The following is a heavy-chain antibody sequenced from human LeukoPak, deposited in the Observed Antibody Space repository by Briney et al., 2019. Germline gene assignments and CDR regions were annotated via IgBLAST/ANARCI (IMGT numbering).Heavy chain of an antibody. J-gene: IGHJ4*02. Sequence: GGSLRLSRAASGFTFSSYWMHWVCQAPGKGLVWVSRINTDGSSTTYADSVKGRFTSSRFNAKNTRYLQMNSLRAEDTSVYYCAREGADSSGYPSSFFDYWGQRALVTVSS. CDR2: INTDGSST. D-gene: IGHD3-22*01. CDR1: GFTFSSYW. CDR3: AREGADSSGYPSSFFDY. V-gene: IGHV3-74*01.